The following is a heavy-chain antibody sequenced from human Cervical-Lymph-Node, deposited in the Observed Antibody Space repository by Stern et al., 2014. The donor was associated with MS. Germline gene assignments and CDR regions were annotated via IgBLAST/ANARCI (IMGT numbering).Heavy chain of an antibody. D-gene: IGHD3-22*01. V-gene: IGHV3-11*01. CDR2: IHSGGSPI. Sequence: VQLVESGGGLVKPGGSLRLSCAASGFIFSDYYMSWIRQAPGKGLEWVSYIHSGGSPIYYADSVRGRFTIPRDNAKNSVYLELNSLRAEDTAVYYCARDVPFDSRKPYGMDVWGQGTTVTVSS. CDR3: ARDVPFDSRKPYGMDV. CDR1: GFIFSDYY. J-gene: IGHJ6*02.